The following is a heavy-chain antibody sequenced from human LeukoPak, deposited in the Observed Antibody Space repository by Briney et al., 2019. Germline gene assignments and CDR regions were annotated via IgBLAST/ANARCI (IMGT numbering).Heavy chain of an antibody. CDR3: ARGRSSWYGARAFDI. CDR1: GGSISSSNW. J-gene: IGHJ3*02. CDR2: IYHSGST. Sequence: SETLSLTCAVSGGSISSSNWWRWVRQPPGKGLEWIGEIYHSGSTNYNPSLKSRVTISVDKSRNQFSVKMSSVTAAATAGYYCARGRSSWYGARAFDIWGQGTMVTVSS. V-gene: IGHV4-4*02. D-gene: IGHD6-13*01.